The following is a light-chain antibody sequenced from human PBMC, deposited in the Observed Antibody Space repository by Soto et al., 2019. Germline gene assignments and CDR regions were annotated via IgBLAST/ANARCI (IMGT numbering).Light chain of an antibody. V-gene: IGKV3-20*01. CDR2: GAS. J-gene: IGKJ1*01. CDR1: ESVRSRY. Sequence: VLTQFPGTLSLSAGETATLAGRASESVRSRYLAWYQQTPGQAPRLLIYGASSRATGIPDRFSGSGSGTDFTLPIRTLEPADFAVYYCHQYGNSRPFGQGTKVDI. CDR3: HQYGNSRP.